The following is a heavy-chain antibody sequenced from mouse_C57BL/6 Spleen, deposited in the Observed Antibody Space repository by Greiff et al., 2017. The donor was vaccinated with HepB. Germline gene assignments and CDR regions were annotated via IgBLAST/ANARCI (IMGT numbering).Heavy chain of an antibody. CDR2: INPYNGGT. J-gene: IGHJ2*01. V-gene: IGHV1-19*01. CDR3: ARHRDFDY. CDR1: GYTFTDYY. Sequence: VQLKESGPVLVKPGASVKMSCKASGYTFTDYYMNWVKQSHGKSLEWIGVINPYNGGTSYNQKFKGKATLTVDKSSSTAYMELNSLTSEDSAVYYCARHRDFDYWGQGTTLTVSS.